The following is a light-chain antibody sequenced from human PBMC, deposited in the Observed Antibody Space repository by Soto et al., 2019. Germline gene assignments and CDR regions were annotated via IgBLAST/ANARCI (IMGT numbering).Light chain of an antibody. Sequence: EIVMTQSPATLSVSPGETATFSCRASQSVNSNLAWYQLKPGQAPRLLIYGASTRATGVPARFSGSGSGTEFTLTISSLQSEDFAVYYCQQYNNWPPRYTFGQGTKLEI. CDR2: GAS. CDR3: QQYNNWPPRYT. J-gene: IGKJ2*01. CDR1: QSVNSN. V-gene: IGKV3-15*01.